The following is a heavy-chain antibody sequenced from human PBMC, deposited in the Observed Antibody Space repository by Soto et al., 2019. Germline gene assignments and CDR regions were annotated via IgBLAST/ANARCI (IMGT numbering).Heavy chain of an antibody. D-gene: IGHD1-26*01. CDR3: AKDLIIGVGATGDAFDI. V-gene: IGHV3-23*01. Sequence: EVQLLESGGGLVQPGGSLRLSCAASGFTFSSYAMSWVRQAPGKGLEWVSAISGSGGSTYYADSVKGRFTISRDNSKNTLYLQMNSLRAEDTAVYYCAKDLIIGVGATGDAFDIWGQGTMVTVSS. CDR2: ISGSGGST. CDR1: GFTFSSYA. J-gene: IGHJ3*02.